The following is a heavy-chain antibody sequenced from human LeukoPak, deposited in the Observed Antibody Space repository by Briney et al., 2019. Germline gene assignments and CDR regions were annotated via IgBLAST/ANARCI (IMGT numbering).Heavy chain of an antibody. V-gene: IGHV3-7*01. D-gene: IGHD1-1*01. J-gene: IGHJ4*02. Sequence: GGSLRLSCAVSGFTFSSYWMTWVRQAPGKGLEWVANIKQDGDEKYYVDSVKGRFTISRDNAKNSLYLQMNSLRVEDTAVYYCARGYWNFDNWGQGTLVSVSS. CDR3: ARGYWNFDN. CDR1: GFTFSSYW. CDR2: IKQDGDEK.